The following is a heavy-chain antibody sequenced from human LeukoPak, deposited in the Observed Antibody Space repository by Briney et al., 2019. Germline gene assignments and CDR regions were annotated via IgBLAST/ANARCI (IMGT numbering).Heavy chain of an antibody. D-gene: IGHD3-10*01. CDR1: GGSFSGYY. V-gene: IGHV4-34*01. J-gene: IGHJ6*02. Sequence: SETLSLTCAVYGGSFSGYYWSWIRQPPGKGLEWIGEINHSGSTNYNPSLKSRVTISVDTSKNQFSLKLSSVTAADTTVYYCARGRGLDVLLWIGVPGYGMDVWGQGTTVTVSS. CDR2: INHSGST. CDR3: ARGRGLDVLLWIGVPGYGMDV.